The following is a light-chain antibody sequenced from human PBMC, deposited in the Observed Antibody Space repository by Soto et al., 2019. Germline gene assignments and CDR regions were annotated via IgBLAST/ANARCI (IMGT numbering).Light chain of an antibody. V-gene: IGLV1-44*01. CDR2: SNN. J-gene: IGLJ7*01. CDR1: SSNIGSKT. CDR3: AAWDGSLNGAV. Sequence: QSVLTQTPSVSGTPGQGVTISCSGSSSNIGSKTVNWYQQLPGTAPKLLIYSNNQRPSGVPDRFSGSKSGTSASLAISGLQSEDEADYYCAAWDGSLNGAVFGGGTQLTVL.